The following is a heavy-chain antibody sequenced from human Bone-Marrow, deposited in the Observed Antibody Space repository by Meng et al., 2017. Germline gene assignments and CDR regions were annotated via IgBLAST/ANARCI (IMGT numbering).Heavy chain of an antibody. J-gene: IGHJ4*02. V-gene: IGHV4-30-4*01. CDR3: ASFDHIPRRNYFDY. CDR1: GGSMSSGNYY. Sequence: QLQLQESGPALVEPSQTLSLTCTVSGGSMSSGNYYWSWIRQPPGKGLEWIGYIHHSGSAYYNPSLKSRVSISVDTSKNQFSLNLNSMTAADTAVYYCASFDHIPRRNYFDYWGQGTLVTVSS. CDR2: IHHSGSA. D-gene: IGHD2-21*01.